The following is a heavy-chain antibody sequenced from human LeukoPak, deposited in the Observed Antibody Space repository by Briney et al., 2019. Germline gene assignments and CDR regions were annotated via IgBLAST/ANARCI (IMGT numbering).Heavy chain of an antibody. D-gene: IGHD3-16*02. Sequence: ASVKVSCKASGYTFTGYYMHWVRQAPGQGLEWMGWINPNSGGTNYAQKFQGRVTITRNTSISTAYMELSSLRSEDTAVYYCARGAAFGGVIVIHNGWFDPWGQGTLVTVSS. CDR3: ARGAAFGGVIVIHNGWFDP. V-gene: IGHV1-2*02. CDR2: INPNSGGT. CDR1: GYTFTGYY. J-gene: IGHJ5*02.